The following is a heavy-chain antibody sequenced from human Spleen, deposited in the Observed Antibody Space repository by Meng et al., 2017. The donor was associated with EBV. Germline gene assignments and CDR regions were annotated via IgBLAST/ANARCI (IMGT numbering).Heavy chain of an antibody. D-gene: IGHD3-22*01. CDR3: ARSSVEYYELLDAFDL. V-gene: IGHV4-61*01. J-gene: IGHJ3*01. Sequence: VHLQEAGPGLVKPSETLALPCIVSDGSVSSGSYYWSWIRQPPGKGLEWIGYIYYTGTTNYNPSLKSRVTMSVDTSRDQLSLRLTSVTAADTAVYYCARSSVEYYELLDAFDLWGQGTMVTVSS. CDR1: DGSVSSGSYY. CDR2: IYYTGTT.